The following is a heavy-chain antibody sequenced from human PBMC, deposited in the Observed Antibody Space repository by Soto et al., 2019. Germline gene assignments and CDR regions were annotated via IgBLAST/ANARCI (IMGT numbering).Heavy chain of an antibody. J-gene: IGHJ3*02. Sequence: GGSLRLSCAASGFTFSNAWMSWVRQAPGKGLEWVGRIKSKTDGGTTDYAAPVKGRFTISRDDSKNTLYLQMNSLKTEDTAGYYCTTGGYSSSWDAFDIWGQGTMVTVSS. D-gene: IGHD6-13*01. CDR1: GFTFSNAW. V-gene: IGHV3-15*01. CDR3: TTGGYSSSWDAFDI. CDR2: IKSKTDGGTT.